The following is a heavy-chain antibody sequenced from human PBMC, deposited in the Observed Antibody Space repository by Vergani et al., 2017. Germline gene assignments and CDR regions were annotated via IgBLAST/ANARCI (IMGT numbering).Heavy chain of an antibody. Sequence: EVQLLQSEGAVVQPGGSLRLSCVASGFTFSSHAMSWVRQGHGQGLEWVLSIKNTGDSTHYADSVKGRFTISRDTAKNTLYLQMNSLRVEDTAVYYCGRGSDNYNWGQGTLVTVSS. D-gene: IGHD5-24*01. CDR3: GRGSDNYN. V-gene: IGHV3-23*01. CDR1: GFTFSSHA. CDR2: IKNTGDST. J-gene: IGHJ4*02.